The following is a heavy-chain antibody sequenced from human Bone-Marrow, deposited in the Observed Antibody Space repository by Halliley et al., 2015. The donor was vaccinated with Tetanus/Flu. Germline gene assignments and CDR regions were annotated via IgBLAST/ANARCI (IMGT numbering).Heavy chain of an antibody. J-gene: IGHJ6*02. CDR3: ARVGDSGFGAHSYGLDV. Sequence: TLSLTCTVLGDSIDSAKWWHWVRQSPRKGLEWIGEIYFSGTTNYNPSLKTRASISFDKSKNHFSLNLTSVTAADTALYYCARVGDSGFGAHSYGLDVWGQGTPVTVTS. V-gene: IGHV4-4*02. CDR1: GDSIDSAKW. CDR2: IYFSGTT. D-gene: IGHD3-16*01.